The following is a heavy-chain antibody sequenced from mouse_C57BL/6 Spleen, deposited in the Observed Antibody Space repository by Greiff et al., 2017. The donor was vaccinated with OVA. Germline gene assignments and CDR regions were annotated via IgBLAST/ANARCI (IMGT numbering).Heavy chain of an antibody. V-gene: IGHV1-64*01. CDR1: GYTFTSYW. J-gene: IGHJ2*01. D-gene: IGHD1-1*01. Sequence: QVQLQQPGAELVKPGASVKLSCKASGYTFTSYWMHWVKQRPGQGLEWIGMIHPNSGSTNYNEKFKSKATLTVDKSSSTAYMQLSSLTSEDSAVYYCASLYYGSVYYFDYWGQGTTLTVSS. CDR3: ASLYYGSVYYFDY. CDR2: IHPNSGST.